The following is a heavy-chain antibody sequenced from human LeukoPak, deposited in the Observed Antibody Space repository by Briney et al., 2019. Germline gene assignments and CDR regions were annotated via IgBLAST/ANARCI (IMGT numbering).Heavy chain of an antibody. Sequence: ASVKVSCKASGYTFTNYGISWVRQAPGQGLEWMGWISGYNGNTNCAQKFQGRVTMTTDTFTTTAYMELRSLTSDDTAVYYCARGGGGYDDYWGQGTLVTVSS. CDR1: GYTFTNYG. CDR2: ISGYNGNT. J-gene: IGHJ4*02. CDR3: ARGGGGYDDY. V-gene: IGHV1-18*01. D-gene: IGHD5-12*01.